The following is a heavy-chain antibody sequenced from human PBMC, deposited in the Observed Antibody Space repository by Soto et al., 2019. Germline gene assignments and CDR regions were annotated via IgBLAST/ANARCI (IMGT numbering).Heavy chain of an antibody. V-gene: IGHV3-74*01. CDR1: GFTFSSYW. Sequence: VQLVESGGGLVQPGGSLRLSCTASGFTFSSYWMHWVRQAPGKGLVWVSCINSDGINTSHADSVKGRFTISRDNAKSTLYLQMNSLRAEDTAVYYCARAQYLADDVFDIWGRGTVVTVSS. CDR3: ARAQYLADDVFDI. J-gene: IGHJ3*02. CDR2: INSDGINT. D-gene: IGHD2-2*01.